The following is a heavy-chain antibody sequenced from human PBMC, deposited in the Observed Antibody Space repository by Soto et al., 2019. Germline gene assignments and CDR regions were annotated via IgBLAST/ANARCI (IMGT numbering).Heavy chain of an antibody. CDR2: INPNSGGT. CDR3: ARGYNWNDLGFDY. V-gene: IGHV1-2*04. Sequence: ASVKVSCKASGYTFTSYYMHWVRQAPGQGLEWMGWINPNSGGTNYAQKFQGWVTMTRDTSISTAYMELSRLRSDDTAVYYCARGYNWNDLGFDYWGQGTLVTVS. D-gene: IGHD1-1*01. CDR1: GYTFTSYY. J-gene: IGHJ4*02.